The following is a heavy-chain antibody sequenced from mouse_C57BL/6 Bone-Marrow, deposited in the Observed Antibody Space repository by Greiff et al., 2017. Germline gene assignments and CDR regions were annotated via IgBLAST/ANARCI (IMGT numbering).Heavy chain of an antibody. CDR2: IFPGSGST. J-gene: IGHJ2*01. D-gene: IGHD2-3*01. V-gene: IGHV1-56*01. Sequence: VQLQQSGPELVRPGASVKISCKAPGYTFTSHWMQWVRQRTGQGLELIGEIFPGSGSTFYNEKFKGKATLTVDTSSSTAYMQLRSLTSEDSAVYFCARGGINGYYDFDYWGQGTTLTVSS. CDR3: ARGGINGYYDFDY. CDR1: GYTFTSHW.